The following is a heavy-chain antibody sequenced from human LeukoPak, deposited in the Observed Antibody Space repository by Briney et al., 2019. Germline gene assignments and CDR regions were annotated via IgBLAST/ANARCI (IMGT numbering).Heavy chain of an antibody. J-gene: IGHJ6*02. CDR3: ASLLTPYHGSGGGGMDV. V-gene: IGHV3-74*01. CDR2: ISGDGSLT. Sequence: GGSLRLSCAASGFTFSIHWMYWVRQAPGKEFVWVSRISGDGSLTSYADSVRGRFTISRDNAKETLYLQMTSLRVEDTAVYSCASLLTPYHGSGGGGMDVWGQGTTVTVSS. D-gene: IGHD3-10*01. CDR1: GFTFSIHW.